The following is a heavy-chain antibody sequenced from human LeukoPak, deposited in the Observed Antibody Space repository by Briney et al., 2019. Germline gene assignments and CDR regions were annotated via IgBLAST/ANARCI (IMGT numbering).Heavy chain of an antibody. Sequence: ASVKVSCKASGYTFTGYYMHRVRQAPGQGLEWMGWINPNSGGTNYAQKFQGWVTMTRDTSISTAYMELSRLRSDDTAVYYCARGGITGTTRGPTRLNDAFDIWGQGTMVTVSS. J-gene: IGHJ3*02. D-gene: IGHD1-20*01. V-gene: IGHV1-2*04. CDR1: GYTFTGYY. CDR3: ARGGITGTTRGPTRLNDAFDI. CDR2: INPNSGGT.